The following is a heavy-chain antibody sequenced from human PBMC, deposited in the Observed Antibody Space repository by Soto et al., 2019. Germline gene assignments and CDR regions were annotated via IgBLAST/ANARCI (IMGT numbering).Heavy chain of an antibody. Sequence: ASVKVSCKASGGTFSSYAISWVRQAPGQGLEWMGGIIPIFGTANYAQKFQGRVTITADESTSTAYMELSSLRSEDTAVYYCARGNTVPVAIWGHYYYYAMDVWGQGTKVTVSS. D-gene: IGHD2-2*01. CDR1: GGTFSSYA. CDR2: IIPIFGTA. V-gene: IGHV1-69*13. J-gene: IGHJ6*02. CDR3: ARGNTVPVAIWGHYYYYAMDV.